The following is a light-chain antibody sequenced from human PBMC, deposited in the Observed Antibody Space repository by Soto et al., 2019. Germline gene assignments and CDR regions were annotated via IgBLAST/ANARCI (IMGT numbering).Light chain of an antibody. CDR2: EVS. J-gene: IGLJ1*01. V-gene: IGLV2-14*01. CDR3: SSYTSSGTLVV. Sequence: QSVLTQPASVSGSPGQSITISCTGTTSDVGGYNYVSWYQHHPDKAPKLMIYEVSNRPSGVSNRFSGSKSGNTASLTISGLQTADEADYYCSSYTSSGTLVVFGTGTKVTVL. CDR1: TSDVGGYNY.